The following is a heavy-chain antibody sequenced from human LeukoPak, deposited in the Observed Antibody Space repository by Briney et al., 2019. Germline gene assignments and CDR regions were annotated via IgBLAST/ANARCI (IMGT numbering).Heavy chain of an antibody. V-gene: IGHV3-53*01. CDR2: IYSGGST. D-gene: IGHD2-8*01. CDR1: GFTVSSNY. Sequence: GGSLRLSCAASGFTVSSNYMSWVRQAPGKGLEWVSVIYSGGSTYYADSVKGRFTISRDNSKRTLYLEMTSLRAEDTAINYCAKGGMMVYAVTYIDYWGQGTLVTVSS. J-gene: IGHJ4*02. CDR3: AKGGMMVYAVTYIDY.